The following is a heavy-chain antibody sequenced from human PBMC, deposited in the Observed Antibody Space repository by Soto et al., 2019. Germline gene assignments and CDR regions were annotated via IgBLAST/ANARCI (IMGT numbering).Heavy chain of an antibody. CDR1: GFTFSSYA. J-gene: IGHJ6*02. Sequence: QPGGSLRLSCAASGFTFSSYAMHWVRQAPGKGLEWVAVISYDGSNKYYADSVKGRFTISRDNSKNTLYLQMNSLRAEDTAVYYCARDPRGRYSSSWYRGSYYYYGMDVWGQGTTVTVSS. D-gene: IGHD6-13*01. V-gene: IGHV3-30-3*01. CDR3: ARDPRGRYSSSWYRGSYYYYGMDV. CDR2: ISYDGSNK.